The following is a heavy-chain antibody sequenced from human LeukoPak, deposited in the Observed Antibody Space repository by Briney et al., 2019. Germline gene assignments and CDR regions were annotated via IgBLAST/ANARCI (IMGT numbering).Heavy chain of an antibody. CDR3: TRQWHTPSDY. Sequence: GGSLILSCAASGFIFNNYWVHWVRQTPGEGPLWLSRINGDGSSTSYANSVQGRFIISRDNAKNTLYLQMNSLRAEDTAVYYCTRQWHTPSDYWGQGTLVTVSS. V-gene: IGHV3-74*01. J-gene: IGHJ4*02. CDR1: GFIFNNYW. D-gene: IGHD6-19*01. CDR2: INGDGSST.